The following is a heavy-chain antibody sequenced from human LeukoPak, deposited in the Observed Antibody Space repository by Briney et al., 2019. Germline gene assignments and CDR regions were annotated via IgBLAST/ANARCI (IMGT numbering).Heavy chain of an antibody. CDR2: IGGGGVDT. CDR1: GFTFSSYA. Sequence: PGGSLRLSCAASGFTFSSYAMSWVRQAPGKGLEWVSSIGGGGVDTYYADSVKGRFTISRDNSKNTLYLQMNSLRAEDTAVYYCARTVSGWHYFDYWGQGTLVTVSS. D-gene: IGHD6-19*01. V-gene: IGHV3-23*01. J-gene: IGHJ4*02. CDR3: ARTVSGWHYFDY.